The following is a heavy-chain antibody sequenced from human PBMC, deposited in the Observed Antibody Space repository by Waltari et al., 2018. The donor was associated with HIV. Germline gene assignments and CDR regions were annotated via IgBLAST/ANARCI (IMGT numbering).Heavy chain of an antibody. Sequence: EVHMLESGGGSLQVGGYLRLSCPAPGFPISSHAMSYARQVPGKGLEWVASISASCDNTYYETSLKGRFTIYRDNAENTLSLQIDSLRADDTAVYYCAKVPRSGPHSGVGHFDFWGQGTRVIVSS. CDR3: AKVPRSGPHSGVGHFDF. V-gene: IGHV3-23*01. D-gene: IGHD2-15*01. CDR1: GFPISSHA. J-gene: IGHJ4*02. CDR2: ISASCDNT.